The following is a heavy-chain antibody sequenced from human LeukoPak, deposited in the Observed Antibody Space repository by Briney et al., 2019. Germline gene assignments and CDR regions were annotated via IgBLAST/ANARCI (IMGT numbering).Heavy chain of an antibody. CDR3: ARDRSIPPHHFDY. Sequence: VASVKVSCKASGYTFTSYGISWMRQAPGQGLEWIGWISAYNGNTNYAQKLQGRVTMTTDTSTSTAYMELRSLRSDDTAVYYCARDRSIPPHHFDYWGQGTLVTVSS. J-gene: IGHJ4*02. CDR1: GYTFTSYG. V-gene: IGHV1-18*01. D-gene: IGHD2-21*01. CDR2: ISAYNGNT.